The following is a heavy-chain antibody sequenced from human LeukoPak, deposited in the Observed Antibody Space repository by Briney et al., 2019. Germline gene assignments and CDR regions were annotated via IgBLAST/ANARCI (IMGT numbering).Heavy chain of an antibody. V-gene: IGHV4-38-2*02. J-gene: IGHJ4*02. CDR3: ARVRGEWGARIDY. CDR1: GYSISSGYY. D-gene: IGHD3-16*01. Sequence: PSETLSLTCTVSGYSISSGYYWGWIRQPPGKGLEWIGSIYHSGSTYYNPSLKSRVTISVDTSKNQFPLKLSSVTAADTAVYYCARVRGEWGARIDYWGQGTLVTVSS. CDR2: IYHSGST.